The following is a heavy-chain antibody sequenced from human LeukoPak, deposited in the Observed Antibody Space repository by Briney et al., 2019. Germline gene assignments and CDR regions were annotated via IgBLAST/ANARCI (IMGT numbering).Heavy chain of an antibody. CDR3: ASDSTLDAFDI. Sequence: ASVKVSCKASGYTFTGYYMHWVRQAPRQGLEWMGWINPNSGGTNYAQKFQGRVTMTRDTSISTAYMELSRLTSHDPAVYYCASDSTLDAFDIWGQGTMVTVSS. CDR2: INPNSGGT. CDR1: GYTFTGYY. V-gene: IGHV1-2*02. J-gene: IGHJ3*02.